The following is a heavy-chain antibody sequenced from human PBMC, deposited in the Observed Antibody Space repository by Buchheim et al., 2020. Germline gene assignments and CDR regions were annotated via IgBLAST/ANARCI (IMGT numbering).Heavy chain of an antibody. Sequence: QVQLQESGPGLVKPSQTLSLTCTVSGGSISSGSYYWSWIRQPAGKGLEWIGRIYTSGSTNYNPSLKSRVTISVDTSKHQFSLKLSSVTAADTAVYYCARDSTGFWSGYLYVDLWGRGTL. CDR1: GGSISSGSYY. V-gene: IGHV4-61*02. J-gene: IGHJ2*01. CDR2: IYTSGST. D-gene: IGHD3-3*01. CDR3: ARDSTGFWSGYLYVDL.